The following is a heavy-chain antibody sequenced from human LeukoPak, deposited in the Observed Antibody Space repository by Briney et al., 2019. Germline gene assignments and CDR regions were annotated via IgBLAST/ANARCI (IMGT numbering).Heavy chain of an antibody. J-gene: IGHJ4*02. CDR1: GGSISSSSYY. CDR3: AREGATDY. D-gene: IGHD1-26*01. CDR2: IYYSGST. Sequence: PSETLSLTCTVSGGSISSSSYYWGWIRQPPGKGLEWIGSIYYSGSTYYNPSLKSRVTISVDTSKNQFSLKLSSVTAADTAVYYCAREGATDYWGQGTLVTVSS. V-gene: IGHV4-39*07.